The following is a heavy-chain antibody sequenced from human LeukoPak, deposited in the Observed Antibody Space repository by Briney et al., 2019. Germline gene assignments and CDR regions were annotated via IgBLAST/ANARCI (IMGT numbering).Heavy chain of an antibody. CDR3: ARDPGGGYYGSGSYYPYYYYYGMDV. J-gene: IGHJ6*02. V-gene: IGHV3-7*01. CDR1: GFTFSSYW. CDR2: IKQDGSEK. Sequence: PGGSLRLSCAASGFTFSSYWMSWVRQAPGKGLEWVANIKQDGSEKYYVDSVKGRFTISRDNAKNSLYLRMNSLRAEDTAVYYCARDPGGGYYGSGSYYPYYYYYGMDVWGQGTTVTVSS. D-gene: IGHD3-10*01.